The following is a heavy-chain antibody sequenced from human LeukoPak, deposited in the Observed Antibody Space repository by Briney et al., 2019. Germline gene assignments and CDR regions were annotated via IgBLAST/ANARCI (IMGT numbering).Heavy chain of an antibody. V-gene: IGHV1-46*01. J-gene: IGHJ4*02. D-gene: IGHD1-26*01. Sequence: ASVKVSCKASGYTFTSYYMRWVRQAPGQGLEWMGIINPSGGSTSYAQKFQGRVTMTTDTSTSTVYMELRSLRSDDTAVYYCARAWWERKGVFDYWGQGTLVTVSS. CDR2: INPSGGST. CDR1: GYTFTSYY. CDR3: ARAWWERKGVFDY.